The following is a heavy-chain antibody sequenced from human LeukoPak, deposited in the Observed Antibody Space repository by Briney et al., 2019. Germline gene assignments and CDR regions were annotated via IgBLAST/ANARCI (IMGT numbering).Heavy chain of an antibody. CDR3: ARLLYYGMDV. V-gene: IGHV3-48*03. Sequence: GGSLRLYCAASGFTFSSYEMNWVRQTPGKGLEWVSYISSSGSTIYYADSVKGRFTISRDNAKNSLYLQMNSLRAEDTAVYYCARLLYYGMDVWGQGTTVTVSS. J-gene: IGHJ6*02. CDR1: GFTFSSYE. CDR2: ISSSGSTI.